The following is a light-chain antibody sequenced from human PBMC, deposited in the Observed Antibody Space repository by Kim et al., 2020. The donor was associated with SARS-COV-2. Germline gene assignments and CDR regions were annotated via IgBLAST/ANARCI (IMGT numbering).Light chain of an antibody. Sequence: NFMLTHPHSVSESPGKTVTISCTGSSGSIASNYVQWYQQRPGSAPTTVIYEDNQRPSGVPDRFSGSIDSSSNSASLTISGLKTEDEADYYCQSSDSSNWMFGGGTQLTVL. CDR3: QSSDSSNWM. J-gene: IGLJ3*02. CDR1: SGSIASNY. V-gene: IGLV6-57*02. CDR2: EDN.